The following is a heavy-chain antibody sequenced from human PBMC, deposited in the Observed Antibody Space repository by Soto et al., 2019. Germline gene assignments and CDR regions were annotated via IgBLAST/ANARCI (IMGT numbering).Heavy chain of an antibody. V-gene: IGHV3-9*01. J-gene: IGHJ5*02. CDR2: ISWNSGSI. CDR3: AKGRINYDFWSGPDH. CDR1: GFTFDDYA. D-gene: IGHD3-3*01. Sequence: SLRLSCAASGFTFDDYAMHWVRQAPGKGLEWVSGISWNSGSIGYADSVKGRFTISRDNAKNPLYLQMNSLRAEDTALYYCAKGRINYDFWSGPDHWGQGTLVTVSS.